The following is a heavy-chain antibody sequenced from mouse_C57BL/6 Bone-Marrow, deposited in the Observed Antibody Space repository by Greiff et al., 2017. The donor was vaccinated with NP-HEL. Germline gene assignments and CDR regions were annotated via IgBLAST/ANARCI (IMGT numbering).Heavy chain of an antibody. V-gene: IGHV1-54*01. D-gene: IGHD4-1*01. CDR1: GYAFTNYL. J-gene: IGHJ2*01. CDR2: INPGSGGT. CDR3: ARLNWDFDY. Sequence: QVQLQQSGAELVRPGTSVKVSCKASGYAFTNYLIEWVKQRPGQGLEWIGVINPGSGGTNYNEKFKGKATLTADKSSSTAYMQLSSLTSEDSAVYFCARLNWDFDYWGQGTTLTVSS.